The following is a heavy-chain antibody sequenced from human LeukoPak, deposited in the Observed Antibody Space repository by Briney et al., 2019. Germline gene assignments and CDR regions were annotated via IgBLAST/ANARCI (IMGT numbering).Heavy chain of an antibody. CDR1: GFTFSSYW. J-gene: IGHJ6*02. CDR3: ARDRGDTAMVYYYYYGMDV. V-gene: IGHV3-7*01. CDR2: IKQDGSEK. D-gene: IGHD5-18*01. Sequence: GGSLRLSCAASGFTFSSYWMSWVRQAPGKGLEWVANIKQDGSEKHYVDSVKGRFTISRDDAKNSLYLQMNSLRAEDTAVYYCARDRGDTAMVYYYYYGMDVWGQGTTVTVSS.